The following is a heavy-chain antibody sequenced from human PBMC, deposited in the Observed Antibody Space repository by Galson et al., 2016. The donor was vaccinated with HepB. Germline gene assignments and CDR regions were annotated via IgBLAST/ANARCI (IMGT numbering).Heavy chain of an antibody. Sequence: CAISGDSVSSRTASWNWIRQSPPSGLEWLGRTYYRSKWYNEYATSVGGRININPDTTENHFSLHLNSVTPEDTAIYYCARAWTSRPSTRQTDHFDYWGQGTLVTVSS. V-gene: IGHV6-1*01. CDR2: TYYRSKWYN. J-gene: IGHJ4*02. D-gene: IGHD1-1*01. CDR1: GDSVSSRTAS. CDR3: ARAWTSRPSTRQTDHFDY.